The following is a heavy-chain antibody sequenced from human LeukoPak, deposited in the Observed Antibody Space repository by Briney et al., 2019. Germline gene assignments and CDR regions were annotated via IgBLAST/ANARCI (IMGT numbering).Heavy chain of an antibody. CDR1: GFSFSNYG. Sequence: GGSLRFSCAASGFSFSNYGMHWVRQAPGKGLEWVAVIWYDGSNKYYADSVKGRFTISRDNSKNTLYVQMSSLRAEDTAVYYCARSNNGGWGYCDYWGQGSLVTVSS. CDR2: IWYDGSNK. V-gene: IGHV3-33*01. J-gene: IGHJ4*02. D-gene: IGHD3-16*01. CDR3: ARSNNGGWGYCDY.